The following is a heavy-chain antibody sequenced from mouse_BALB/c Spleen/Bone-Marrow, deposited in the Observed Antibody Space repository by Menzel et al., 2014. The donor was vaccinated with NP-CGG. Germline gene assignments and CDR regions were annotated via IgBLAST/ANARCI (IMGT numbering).Heavy chain of an antibody. Sequence: EVQLQQSGPELVKPGASVKISCKASGYSFTGYFMNWVMQSHGKSLEWIGRINPYNGDTFYNQKFKGKATLTVDKSSSTAHMELRSLASEDSAVYYCARSGDCDGFAYWGQGTLVTVSA. D-gene: IGHD3-2*02. J-gene: IGHJ3*01. CDR1: GYSFTGYF. V-gene: IGHV1-20*02. CDR3: ARSGDCDGFAY. CDR2: INPYNGDT.